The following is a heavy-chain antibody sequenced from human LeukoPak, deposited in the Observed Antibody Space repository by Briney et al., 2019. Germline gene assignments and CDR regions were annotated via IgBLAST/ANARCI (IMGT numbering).Heavy chain of an antibody. Sequence: GGSLRLSCAASGFTFDDYAMHWVPQAPGKGLEWVSGINWNSGSIGYAESVKGRFTISRDNSKNTLYLQMNSLRAEDTAVYYCAKGPVDAIRNAFDIWGQGTMVTVSS. V-gene: IGHV3-9*01. CDR1: GFTFDDYA. D-gene: IGHD1-14*01. CDR2: INWNSGSI. CDR3: AKGPVDAIRNAFDI. J-gene: IGHJ3*02.